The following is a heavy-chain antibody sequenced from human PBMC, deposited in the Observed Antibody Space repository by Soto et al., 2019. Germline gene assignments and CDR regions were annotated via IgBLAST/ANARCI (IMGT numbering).Heavy chain of an antibody. Sequence: PGGSLRLSCAASGFTFSGSTVHWVRQASGKGLEWVGRIKSKANSYATAYTESPKGRFTISRDDSKNTVYLQMNSLKTEDTAVYYCTRRGEQFVQAFDIWGQGTMVTVSS. D-gene: IGHD6-6*01. J-gene: IGHJ3*02. CDR1: GFTFSGST. CDR3: TRRGEQFVQAFDI. CDR2: IKSKANSYAT. V-gene: IGHV3-73*01.